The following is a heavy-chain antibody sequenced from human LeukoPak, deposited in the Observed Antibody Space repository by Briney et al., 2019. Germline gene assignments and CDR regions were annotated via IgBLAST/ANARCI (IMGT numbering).Heavy chain of an antibody. CDR1: GGSISSSNYY. J-gene: IGHJ5*02. CDR2: IYYSGST. CDR3: ARRKGLLWFGELSRWFDP. Sequence: PSETLSLTCTVSGGSISSSNYYWGWIRQPPGKGLEWIGSIYYSGSTYYNPSLKSRVTISVDTSKNQFSLKLKSLTAADTAVYYCARRKGLLWFGELSRWFDPWGQGTLVTVSS. V-gene: IGHV4-39*07. D-gene: IGHD3-10*01.